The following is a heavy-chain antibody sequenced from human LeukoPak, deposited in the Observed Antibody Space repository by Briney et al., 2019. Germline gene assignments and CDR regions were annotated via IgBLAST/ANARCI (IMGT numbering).Heavy chain of an antibody. CDR1: GYSFTSHW. V-gene: IGHV5-51*01. CDR3: ARRYYYDSSGYYLAHDAFDI. D-gene: IGHD3-22*01. J-gene: IGHJ3*02. CDR2: FYPGDSET. Sequence: GESLKISCKGSGYSFTSHWIGWVRQMPGKGLEWMGSFYPGDSETRYSPSFQGQVTISADKSISTAYLQWSSLKASDTAMYYCARRYYYDSSGYYLAHDAFDIWGQGTMVTVSS.